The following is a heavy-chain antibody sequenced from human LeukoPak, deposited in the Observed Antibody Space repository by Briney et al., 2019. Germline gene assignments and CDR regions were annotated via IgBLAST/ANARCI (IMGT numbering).Heavy chain of an antibody. CDR3: ARDLAADRRGYFGC. CDR2: IFWSGGKV. V-gene: IGHV3-20*04. CDR1: GFTFDNYA. Sequence: GSLRLSCTASGFTFDNYAMNWVRQAPGKGLEWVSGIFWSGGKVTYADSVKGRFTISRDNARNSLYLQMSSLRAEDTALYYCARDLAADRRGYFGCWGQGTLVIVSS. D-gene: IGHD6-13*01. J-gene: IGHJ4*02.